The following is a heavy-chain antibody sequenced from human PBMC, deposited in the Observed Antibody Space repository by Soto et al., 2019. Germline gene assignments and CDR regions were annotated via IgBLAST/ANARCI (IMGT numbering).Heavy chain of an antibody. D-gene: IGHD6-13*01. V-gene: IGHV2-5*02. CDR1: GFSLSTSGVG. CDR2: IYWDDDK. CDR3: AHRLAATGLFDY. J-gene: IGHJ4*02. Sequence: QITLKESGPTLVKPTQTLTLTCTFSGFSLSTSGVGVGWIRQPPGKALEWLALIYWDDDKRYSPSLKSRLTIPKDTSNNHVVLTMTNMDPVDTATYYCAHRLAATGLFDYWGQGTLVTVSS.